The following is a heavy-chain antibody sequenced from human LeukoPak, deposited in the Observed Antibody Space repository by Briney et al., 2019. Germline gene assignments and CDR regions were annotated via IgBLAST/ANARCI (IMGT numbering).Heavy chain of an antibody. CDR2: IYDSGNI. CDR1: GDSISSSNCY. V-gene: IGHV4-39*07. CDR3: ARRPIYGDPQFDY. J-gene: IGHJ4*02. Sequence: SETLSLTCTVSGDSISSSNCYWGWIRQPPGKGLEWIGSIYDSGNIYFNPSLKSRVTISVDTSKNQFSLKLSSVTAADTAVYFCARRPIYGDPQFDYWGQGTLVIVSS. D-gene: IGHD4-17*01.